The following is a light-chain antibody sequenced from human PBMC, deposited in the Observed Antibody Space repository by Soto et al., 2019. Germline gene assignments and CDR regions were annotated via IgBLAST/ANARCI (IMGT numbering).Light chain of an antibody. CDR2: KAS. V-gene: IGKV1-5*03. Sequence: DIQMTQSPSTLSGSVGDRVTITCRASQTISSWLAWYQQKPGKAPKLLIYKASTLKSGVPSRFSGSRSGTEFTLTISSLQPDDFATYYCQHYNSYSEEFRQGTKVELK. CDR3: QHYNSYSEE. J-gene: IGKJ1*01. CDR1: QTISSW.